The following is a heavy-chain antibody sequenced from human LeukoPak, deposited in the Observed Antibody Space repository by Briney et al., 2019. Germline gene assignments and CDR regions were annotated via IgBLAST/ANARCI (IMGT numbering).Heavy chain of an antibody. Sequence: GASVKVSCKASGGTFSSYAISWVRQAPGQGLEWMGGIIPIFGTANYAQKFQGRVTITTDESTSTAYMELSSLRSEDTAVYYCARGAAAGMDYYYYYMDVWGKGTTVTVSS. CDR1: GGTFSSYA. D-gene: IGHD6-13*01. J-gene: IGHJ6*03. V-gene: IGHV1-69*05. CDR2: IIPIFGTA. CDR3: ARGAAAGMDYYYYYMDV.